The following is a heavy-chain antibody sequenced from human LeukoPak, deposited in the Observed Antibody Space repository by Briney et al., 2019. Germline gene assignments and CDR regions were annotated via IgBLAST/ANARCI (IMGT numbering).Heavy chain of an antibody. D-gene: IGHD3-22*01. Sequence: PGGSLRLSCAASGFTFSSYSMNWVRQAPGKVLEWVSYISSSSSTIYYADSVKGRFTISRDNAKNSLYLQMNSLRAEDTAVYYCARTRRSGYYYFDYWGQGTLVTVSS. V-gene: IGHV3-48*01. CDR1: GFTFSSYS. CDR3: ARTRRSGYYYFDY. J-gene: IGHJ4*02. CDR2: ISSSSSTI.